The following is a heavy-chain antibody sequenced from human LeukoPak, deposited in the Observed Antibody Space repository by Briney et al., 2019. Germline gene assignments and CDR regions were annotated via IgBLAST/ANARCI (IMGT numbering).Heavy chain of an antibody. CDR3: AKKWGVGTTTLDYFDY. D-gene: IGHD1-26*01. J-gene: IGHJ4*02. Sequence: GGSLRLSCAASGFTFSNYATSWVRQAPGKGLEWVSGISGSGGSTYYADSVKGRFTISRDNSKNTLYLQMNSLTDEDTAVYYCAKKWGVGTTTLDYFDYWGQGTLVTVSS. CDR2: ISGSGGST. V-gene: IGHV3-23*01. CDR1: GFTFSNYA.